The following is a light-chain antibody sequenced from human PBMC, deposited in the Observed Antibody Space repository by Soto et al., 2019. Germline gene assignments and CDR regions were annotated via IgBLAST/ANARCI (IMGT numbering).Light chain of an antibody. V-gene: IGKV1-33*01. CDR3: QPYDNLPPYT. Sequence: DIQMTQSPSSLSASVGDRVTITCHASQDISNYLNWYQQKPGKAPKLLIYDASNLETGVPSRFSGSGSGTDLTFTISSLQPEDIATYYCQPYDNLPPYTFGQGTKLEIK. CDR1: QDISNY. J-gene: IGKJ2*01. CDR2: DAS.